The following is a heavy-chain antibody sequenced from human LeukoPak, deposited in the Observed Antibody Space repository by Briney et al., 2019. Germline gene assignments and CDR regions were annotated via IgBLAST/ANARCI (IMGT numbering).Heavy chain of an antibody. J-gene: IGHJ4*02. CDR1: GFTFSSYA. Sequence: GGSLRLSCAASGFTFSSYAMHWVRQAPGKGLEWVAVISYDGSNKYYADSVKGRFTISRDNSKNTLYLQMNSLRAEDTAVYYCARGHISAAGNFDYWGQGTLVTVSS. D-gene: IGHD6-13*01. CDR3: ARGHISAAGNFDY. V-gene: IGHV3-30-3*01. CDR2: ISYDGSNK.